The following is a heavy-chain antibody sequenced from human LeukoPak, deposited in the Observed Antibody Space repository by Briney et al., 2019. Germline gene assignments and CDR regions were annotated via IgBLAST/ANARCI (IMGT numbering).Heavy chain of an antibody. CDR2: ISYDGSDE. J-gene: IGHJ4*02. Sequence: GGSLRLSCAASGFTFSAYAMHWVRQAPGKGLEWVALISYDGSDEYYVGSVKGRFTISRDNSKNTLYLQMNSLRAEDTAVYYCAKAASGNWNDVSDYWGQGTLVTVSS. CDR3: AKAASGNWNDVSDY. V-gene: IGHV3-30*18. D-gene: IGHD1-20*01. CDR1: GFTFSAYA.